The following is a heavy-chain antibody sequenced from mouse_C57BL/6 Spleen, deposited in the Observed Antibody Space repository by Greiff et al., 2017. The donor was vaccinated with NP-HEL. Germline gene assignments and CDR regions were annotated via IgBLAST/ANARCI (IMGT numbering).Heavy chain of an antibody. CDR1: GYSITSGYY. CDR3: ARDEGDYDEGWYFDV. J-gene: IGHJ1*03. V-gene: IGHV3-6*01. CDR2: ISYDGSN. Sequence: EVQLQESGPGLVKPSQSLSLTCSVTGYSITSGYYWNWIRQFPGNQLEWMGYISYDGSNNYNPSLKNRISITRDTSKNQSFLKLNSVTTEDTAAYYCARDEGDYDEGWYFDVWGTGTTVTVSS. D-gene: IGHD2-4*01.